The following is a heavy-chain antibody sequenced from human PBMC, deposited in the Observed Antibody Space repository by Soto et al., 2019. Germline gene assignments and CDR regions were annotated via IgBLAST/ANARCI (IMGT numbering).Heavy chain of an antibody. CDR1: GGSLSTVCHD. Sequence: AESLSLTFSVSGGSLSTVCHDLAPLRPPAGKGVEWIVSIYHTGSTYYSKSLRSRLTMSVDTSKSQLSLRLSSVTAEDTAVYYCARATPTLLSSNCDYWGQGSLVTVSS. CDR3: ARATPTLLSSNCDY. CDR2: IYHTGST. V-gene: IGHV4-39*07. D-gene: IGHD6-13*01. J-gene: IGHJ4*02.